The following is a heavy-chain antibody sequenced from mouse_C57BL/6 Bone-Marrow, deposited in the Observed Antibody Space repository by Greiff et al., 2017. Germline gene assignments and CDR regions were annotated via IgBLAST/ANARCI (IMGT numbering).Heavy chain of an antibody. CDR2: IDPSDSAT. CDR3: ARSFSY. CDR1: GYTFTSYW. Sequence: QVQLQQPGAELVRPGSSVKLSCKASGYTFTSYWMHWVKQRPIQGLEWIGNIDPSDSATHYNQKFKDKATLTVDKSSSTAYMQLSSLTSEDSAVYYCARSFSYWGQGTLVTVSA. J-gene: IGHJ3*01. V-gene: IGHV1-52*01.